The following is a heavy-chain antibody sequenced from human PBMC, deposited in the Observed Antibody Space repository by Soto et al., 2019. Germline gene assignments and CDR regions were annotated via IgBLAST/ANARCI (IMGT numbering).Heavy chain of an antibody. CDR3: AHRTYWKFDY. V-gene: IGHV2-5*01. CDR2: FYWIDDK. Sequence: QITLKESGPTLVKPTQTLTLTCTFSGFSLSTSGVGVGWIRQPPGKALEWLALFYWIDDKRYSPSLMSRLTVTKDASKNQVVLTLTNMDPVDTATYYCAHRTYWKFDYWGQGTLVTVSS. J-gene: IGHJ4*02. CDR1: GFSLSTSGVG. D-gene: IGHD1-1*01.